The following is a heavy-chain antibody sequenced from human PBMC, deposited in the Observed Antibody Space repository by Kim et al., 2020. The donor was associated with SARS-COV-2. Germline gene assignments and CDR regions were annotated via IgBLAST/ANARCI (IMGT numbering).Heavy chain of an antibody. CDR3: ARGQGLMTIMVVVVGAFDY. J-gene: IGHJ4*02. D-gene: IGHD3-22*01. CDR2: IYYSGST. Sequence: SETLSLTCTVSGGSISSGVYYWSWIRQHPGKGLEWIGYIYYSGSTYYNPSLKSRVTISVDTSKNQFSLKLSSVTAADTAVYYCARGQGLMTIMVVVVGAFDYWGQGTLVTVSS. V-gene: IGHV4-31*03. CDR1: GGSISSGVYY.